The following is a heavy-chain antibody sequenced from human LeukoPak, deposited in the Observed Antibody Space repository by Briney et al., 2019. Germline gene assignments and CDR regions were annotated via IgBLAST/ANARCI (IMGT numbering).Heavy chain of an antibody. D-gene: IGHD6-6*01. J-gene: IGHJ4*02. CDR3: ARGVAARRYYFDY. Sequence: PSETLSLTCTVSGGSISSYYWSWIRQPPGKGLEWIGYIYYSGSTNYNPSLKSRVTISVDTSKNQFSLKLSSVTAADTAVYYCARGVAARRYYFDYWGQGTLVTVSS. CDR2: IYYSGST. V-gene: IGHV4-59*01. CDR1: GGSISSYY.